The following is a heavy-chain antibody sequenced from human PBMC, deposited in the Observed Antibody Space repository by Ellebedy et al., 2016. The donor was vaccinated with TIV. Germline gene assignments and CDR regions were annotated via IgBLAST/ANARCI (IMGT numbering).Heavy chain of an antibody. CDR1: GFTFNNHA. V-gene: IGHV3-23*01. D-gene: IGHD2-21*02. CDR2: ISGSGGST. J-gene: IGHJ4*02. Sequence: GGSLRLSCAASGFTFNNHAMNWVRQAPGKGLEWVSGISGSGGSTVYADSVKGRFIISRDNSKNILYLQMRSLRAEDTADYYCAKGRCDGGNCYTWGDLDYWGQGTPVTVSS. CDR3: AKGRCDGGNCYTWGDLDY.